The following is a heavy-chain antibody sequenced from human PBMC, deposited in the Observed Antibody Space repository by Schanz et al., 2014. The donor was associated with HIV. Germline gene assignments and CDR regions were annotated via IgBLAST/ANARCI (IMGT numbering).Heavy chain of an antibody. D-gene: IGHD2-8*01. CDR2: ISHDGTNK. CDR1: GFTFSDYS. J-gene: IGHJ4*02. Sequence: QVQLGQSGGGVVQPGRSLRLSCAASGFTFSDYSMHWVRQAPGKALEWVAVISHDGTNKFYAGSVKGRFTISRDDSKNKLFLQMNSLRADDTAVYYCTNSNRFDYWGQGTLVTVSS. V-gene: IGHV3-30-3*01. CDR3: TNSNRFDY.